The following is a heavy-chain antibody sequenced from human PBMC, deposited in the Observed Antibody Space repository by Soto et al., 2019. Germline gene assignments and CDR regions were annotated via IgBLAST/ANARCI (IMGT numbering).Heavy chain of an antibody. CDR2: INHSGST. CDR3: ARDRVSYYGMDV. Sequence: SQTLSLTCAVSGGSISSGGYYWSWIRQPPGKGLEWIGYINHSGSTNYHPALKSRVTISVDTSKNQFSLKLSSVTAADTAVYYCARDRVSYYGMDVWGQGTTVTVSS. CDR1: GGSISSGGYY. J-gene: IGHJ6*02. V-gene: IGHV4-30-2*01. D-gene: IGHD3-10*01.